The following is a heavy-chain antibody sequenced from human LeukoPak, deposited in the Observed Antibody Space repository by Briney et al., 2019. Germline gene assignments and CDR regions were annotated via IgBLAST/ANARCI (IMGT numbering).Heavy chain of an antibody. CDR1: GYTLTGYY. CDR2: INPNSGGT. D-gene: IGHD3-22*01. J-gene: IGHJ4*02. Sequence: GASVKVSCKASGYTLTGYYMHWVRQAPGQGLEWMGWINPNSGGTNYAQKFQGRVTMTRDMSISTAYMELSRLRSDDTAVYYCARNRVPYYYDSSGYSPFDYWGQGTLVTVSS. V-gene: IGHV1-2*02. CDR3: ARNRVPYYYDSSGYSPFDY.